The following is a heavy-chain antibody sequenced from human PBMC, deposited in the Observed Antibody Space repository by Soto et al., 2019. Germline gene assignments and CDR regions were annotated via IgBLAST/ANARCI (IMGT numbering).Heavy chain of an antibody. CDR3: ARDQESSSWYNWFDP. V-gene: IGHV1-2*02. CDR1: GYTFTGYY. Sequence: SVKVSCKASGYTFTGYYMHWGRQAPVQGLEWMGWINPNSGGTNYAQKFQGRVTMTRDTSISTAYMELSRLRSDDTAVYYCARDQESSSWYNWFDPWGQGTLVTVSS. J-gene: IGHJ5*02. D-gene: IGHD6-13*01. CDR2: INPNSGGT.